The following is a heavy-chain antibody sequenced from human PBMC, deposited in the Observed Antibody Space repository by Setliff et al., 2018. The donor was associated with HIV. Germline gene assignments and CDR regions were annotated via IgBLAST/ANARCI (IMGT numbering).Heavy chain of an antibody. D-gene: IGHD6-13*01. J-gene: IGHJ3*02. CDR1: GYTFTGYY. V-gene: IGHV1-2*02. CDR3: ARAAGYSSSWHRYAFEI. Sequence: GASVKVSCKASGYTFTGYYLHWVRQAPGQGLEWMGWIDPNSGDTNYEQKFQGRVPMTRDTSISTVYMELSSLRSDDTAVYYCARAAGYSSSWHRYAFEIWGQGTMVTVSS. CDR2: IDPNSGDT.